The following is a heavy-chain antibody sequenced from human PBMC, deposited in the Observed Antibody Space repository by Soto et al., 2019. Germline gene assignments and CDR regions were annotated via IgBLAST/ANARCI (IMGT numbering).Heavy chain of an antibody. CDR3: ARTHRDGYNYGSIESDVFDI. CDR1: GYSFTSYW. D-gene: IGHD5-12*01. CDR2: IYPGDSDT. Sequence: PGESLKISCKGSGYSFTSYWIGWVRQMPGKGLEWMGIIYPGDSDTRYSPSFQGQVTISADKSISTAYLQWSSLKASDTAMYYCARTHRDGYNYGSIESDVFDIWGQGTMVTVSS. V-gene: IGHV5-51*01. J-gene: IGHJ3*02.